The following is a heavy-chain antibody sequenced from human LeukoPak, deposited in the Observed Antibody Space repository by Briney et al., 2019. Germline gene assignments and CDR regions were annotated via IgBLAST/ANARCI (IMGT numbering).Heavy chain of an antibody. CDR3: ARLSKWFGARDAFDI. Sequence: GGSLRLSCAASGFTFSSYSMNWVRQAPGKGLEWVSSISSSNNYIYYADSVKGRFTISRDNAKNSLYLQMNSLRAVDTAVYYCARLSKWFGARDAFDIWGQGTMVTVSS. V-gene: IGHV3-21*01. CDR1: GFTFSSYS. J-gene: IGHJ3*02. D-gene: IGHD3-10*01. CDR2: ISSSNNYI.